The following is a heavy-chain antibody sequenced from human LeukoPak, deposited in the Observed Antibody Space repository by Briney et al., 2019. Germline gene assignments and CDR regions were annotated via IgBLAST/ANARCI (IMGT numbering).Heavy chain of an antibody. Sequence: SVKVSCKTSGGTFNNYAISWVRQAPGQGLEWMGRVVPMFGIRNYPQTFRGRVNITADKATNTVYMELRSLRAEDTAIYYCATEPSRSYSFDHLDFWGLGTPVTVSS. D-gene: IGHD5-12*01. CDR1: GGTFNNYA. CDR2: VVPMFGIR. CDR3: ATEPSRSYSFDHLDF. V-gene: IGHV1-69*04. J-gene: IGHJ4*02.